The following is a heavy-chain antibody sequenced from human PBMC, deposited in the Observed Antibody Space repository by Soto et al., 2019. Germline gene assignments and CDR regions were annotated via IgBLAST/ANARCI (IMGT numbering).Heavy chain of an antibody. V-gene: IGHV4-34*01. J-gene: IGHJ4*02. CDR1: GGSFSGYY. CDR3: ARGWLGVGPRSWWY. D-gene: IGHD1-26*01. Sequence: SETLSLTCAVYGGSFSGYYWSWIRQPPGKGLEWIGEINHSGSTNYNPSLKSRVTISVDTSKNQFSLKLSSVTAADTAVYYCARGWLGVGPRSWWYWGQGTLVTVSS. CDR2: INHSGST.